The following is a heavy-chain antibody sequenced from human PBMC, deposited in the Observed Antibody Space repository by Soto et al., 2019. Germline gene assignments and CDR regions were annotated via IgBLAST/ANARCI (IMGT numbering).Heavy chain of an antibody. J-gene: IGHJ3*02. CDR2: INPSGGST. D-gene: IGHD3-22*01. CDR1: GYTFTSYY. V-gene: IGHV1-46*01. Sequence: ASVKVSCKASGYTFTSYYMHCVRQAPGQGLEWMGIINPSGGSTSYAQKFQGRVTMTRDTSTSTVYMELSSLRSEDTAVYYCARAPSFYETFDIWGQGTMVTVSS. CDR3: ARAPSFYETFDI.